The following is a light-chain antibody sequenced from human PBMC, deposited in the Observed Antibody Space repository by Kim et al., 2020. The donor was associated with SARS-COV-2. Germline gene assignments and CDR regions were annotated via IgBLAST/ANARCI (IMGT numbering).Light chain of an antibody. CDR3: QQYNTYTWT. CDR2: AAS. CDR1: RGVSNS. V-gene: IGKV1-16*01. J-gene: IGKJ1*01. Sequence: APGEDTFPSTCRTHRGVSNSLACFQQKPGKAPKSLIYAASTLQTGVPSRFSGTGSRTYFTLTISSLQPEDSATYYCQQYNTYTWTFGQGTKVDIK.